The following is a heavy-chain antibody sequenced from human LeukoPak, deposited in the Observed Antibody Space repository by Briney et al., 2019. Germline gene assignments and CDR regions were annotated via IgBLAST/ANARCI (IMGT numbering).Heavy chain of an antibody. D-gene: IGHD7-27*01. V-gene: IGHV3-21*01. CDR3: ATGDGY. CDR1: GFTFSSYS. Sequence: GGSLRLSCAASGFTFSSYSMNWVRQAPGKGLEWVSSIGSDSTYIYYTDSVKGRFTISRDNARNSLYLQMNSLRAEDTAVYYCATGDGYWGQGTLVTVSS. CDR2: IGSDSTYI. J-gene: IGHJ4*02.